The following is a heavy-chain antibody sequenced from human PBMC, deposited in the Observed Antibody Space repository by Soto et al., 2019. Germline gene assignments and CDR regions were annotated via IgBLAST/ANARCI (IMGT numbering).Heavy chain of an antibody. V-gene: IGHV1-8*01. CDR1: GYTFISYD. J-gene: IGHJ4*02. CDR2: MNPNTGDT. CDR3: ARGDGYIFDY. Sequence: QVQLVQSGAEVKKPGASVKVSCKASGYTFISYDINWVRQATGQGLEWMGWMNPNTGDTAYAQKFQGRATMTRNTSINTANLELSSLISDDTAVYFCARGDGYIFDYWGQGTLVTVSS. D-gene: IGHD5-12*01.